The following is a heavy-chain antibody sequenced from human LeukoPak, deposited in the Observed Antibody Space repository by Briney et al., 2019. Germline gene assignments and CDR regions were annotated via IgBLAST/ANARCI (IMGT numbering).Heavy chain of an antibody. Sequence: YPSETLSLTCTVSGGSISSGDYYWSWIHQPPGKGLEWIGYISYSGSTYYSPSLKSRVTISVDTSKNQLSLKLTSVTAADTAVYYCARTLDSSGYYYDNWGQGTLVTVSS. J-gene: IGHJ4*02. D-gene: IGHD3-22*01. V-gene: IGHV4-30-4*01. CDR3: ARTLDSSGYYYDN. CDR2: ISYSGST. CDR1: GGSISSGDYY.